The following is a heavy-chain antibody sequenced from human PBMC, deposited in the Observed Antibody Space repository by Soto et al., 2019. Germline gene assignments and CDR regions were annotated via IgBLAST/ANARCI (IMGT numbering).Heavy chain of an antibody. V-gene: IGHV1-46*04. CDR2: INPSTGGT. J-gene: IGHJ4*02. D-gene: IGHD3-22*01. CDR3: ARGNLGDSRLGY. CDR1: GYSLTNYF. Sequence: QVRLVQSGAEVKKPGASVRVSCKASGYSLTNYFMHWVRQAPGHGLEWMGIINPSTGGTSYAQKLQGRVTMTSDTSKSTVYMGLSSLRSEDTAVYYCARGNLGDSRLGYWGQGTLVTVSS.